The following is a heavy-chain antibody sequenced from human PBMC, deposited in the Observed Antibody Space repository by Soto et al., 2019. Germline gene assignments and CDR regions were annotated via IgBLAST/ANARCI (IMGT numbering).Heavy chain of an antibody. J-gene: IGHJ3*02. V-gene: IGHV1-18*01. CDR1: GYTFTSYG. Sequence: ASVKVSCKASGYTFTSYGISWVRQAPGQGLEWMGWISAYNGNTNYAQKLQGRVTMTTDTSTSTAYMELRSLRSDDTAVYYCARVVEGGYDYVGAGDFDAFDIWGQGTMGT. CDR2: ISAYNGNT. D-gene: IGHD5-12*01. CDR3: ARVVEGGYDYVGAGDFDAFDI.